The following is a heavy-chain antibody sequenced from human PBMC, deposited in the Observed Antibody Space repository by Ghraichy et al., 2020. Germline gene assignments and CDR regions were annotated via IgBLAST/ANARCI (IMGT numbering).Heavy chain of an antibody. CDR1: GGSINSGGYY. J-gene: IGHJ6*03. CDR2: IYDSGST. Sequence: SETLSLTCTVSGGSINSGGYYWSWIRQHPGKGLEWIGYIYDSGSTDYNPSLKSRVSISVDTSKNQFSLKLSSVTAADTAVYYCARGTRDYYMDVWGKGTTVTVSS. D-gene: IGHD1-1*01. CDR3: ARGTRDYYMDV. V-gene: IGHV4-31*03.